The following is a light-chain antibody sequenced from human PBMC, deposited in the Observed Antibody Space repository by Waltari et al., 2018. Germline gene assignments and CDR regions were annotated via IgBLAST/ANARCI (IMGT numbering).Light chain of an antibody. CDR3: QQYHNWPLT. CDR2: GAS. J-gene: IGKJ4*01. V-gene: IGKV3-15*01. Sequence: ETVMTQSPATLSVSPGERVTLSCRASQTVSDKIAWYNHKPGQAPRLLIYGASTRATGVPARFSGSGSGTDFTLTISSLQSEDFAVYYCQQYHNWPLTFGGGTKVEIK. CDR1: QTVSDK.